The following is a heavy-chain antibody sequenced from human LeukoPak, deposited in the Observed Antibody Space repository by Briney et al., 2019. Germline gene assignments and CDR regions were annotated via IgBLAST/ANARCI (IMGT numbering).Heavy chain of an antibody. V-gene: IGHV3-53*04. J-gene: IGHJ6*02. Sequence: PGGSLRLSCAASGFTVSSNYMSWGRQAPGKGLEWLSFIYRGGSTYYADSVKGRFTNSRHNSKNTLYLQMNSLRAEDTAVYYCARGGVAAAGYYYYGMDVWGQGTTVSVSS. D-gene: IGHD6-13*01. CDR3: ARGGVAAAGYYYYGMDV. CDR1: GFTVSSNY. CDR2: IYRGGST.